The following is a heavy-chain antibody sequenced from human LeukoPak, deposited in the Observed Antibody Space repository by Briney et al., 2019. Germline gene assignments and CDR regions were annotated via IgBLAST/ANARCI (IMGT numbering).Heavy chain of an antibody. V-gene: IGHV3-30*02. CDR1: GFTSSSYG. Sequence: GGSLRLSCAASGFTSSSYGMHWVRQAPGKGLEWVAFIRYDGSNKYYADSVKGRFTISRDNSKNTLYLQMNSLRAEDTAVYYCAKPMGSYYYFDYWGQGTLVTVSS. D-gene: IGHD1-26*01. J-gene: IGHJ4*02. CDR2: IRYDGSNK. CDR3: AKPMGSYYYFDY.